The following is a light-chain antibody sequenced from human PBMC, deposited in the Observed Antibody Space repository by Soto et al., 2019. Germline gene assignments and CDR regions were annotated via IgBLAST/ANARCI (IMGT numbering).Light chain of an antibody. Sequence: EIVLTQSPGTLSLSPGERATLSCRASQSACSNCLAWYQQKPGQAPRLLISGASNRATGIPDRFSGSGSGTDFTLTISRLEPEDFAVYYCQQYGGSPGFTFGPGTRVDIK. V-gene: IGKV3-20*01. CDR3: QQYGGSPGFT. CDR2: GAS. CDR1: QSACSNC. J-gene: IGKJ3*01.